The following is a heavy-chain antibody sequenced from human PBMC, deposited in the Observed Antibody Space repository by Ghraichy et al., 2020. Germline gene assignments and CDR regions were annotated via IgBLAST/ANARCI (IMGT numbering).Heavy chain of an antibody. Sequence: GESLNISCAISGFTLSAYAMNWVRQAPGKGLEWVSTISGSGISTYYADSVQGRFTISRDSSKNTLYLQMNSLRAEDTAVYYCAKAGLLGGDYFYNYMDVWGKGTTVTVSS. J-gene: IGHJ6*03. CDR2: ISGSGIST. V-gene: IGHV3-23*01. CDR1: GFTLSAYA. CDR3: AKAGLLGGDYFYNYMDV. D-gene: IGHD3-16*01.